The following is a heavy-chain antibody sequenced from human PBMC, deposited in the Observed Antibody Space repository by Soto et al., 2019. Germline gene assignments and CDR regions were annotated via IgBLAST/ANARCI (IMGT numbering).Heavy chain of an antibody. Sequence: QVQLVQSGAEVKKPGSSVKVSCKASGGTFSSYTISWVRQAPGQGLEWMGRIIPILGIANYAQKFQGRVTITADKSTSTAYMELSSLRSEDTAEYYCASGLASYYYGMDVWGQGTTVTVSS. J-gene: IGHJ6*02. D-gene: IGHD6-19*01. CDR2: IIPILGIA. CDR1: GGTFSSYT. V-gene: IGHV1-69*02. CDR3: ASGLASYYYGMDV.